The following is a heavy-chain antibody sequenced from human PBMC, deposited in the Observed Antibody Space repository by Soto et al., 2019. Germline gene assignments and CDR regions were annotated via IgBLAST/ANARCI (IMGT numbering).Heavy chain of an antibody. Sequence: QVQLQQWGAGLLKPSETLSLTCAVYGGSFSGYYWSWIRQPPGKGLEWIGEINHSGSTNYNPSLTSRVTISVHTSKNQFSLKLSSVTAADTAVYYCARKGVITQLGFDPWGQGTLVTVSS. V-gene: IGHV4-34*01. CDR1: GGSFSGYY. D-gene: IGHD3-22*01. CDR3: ARKGVITQLGFDP. CDR2: INHSGST. J-gene: IGHJ5*02.